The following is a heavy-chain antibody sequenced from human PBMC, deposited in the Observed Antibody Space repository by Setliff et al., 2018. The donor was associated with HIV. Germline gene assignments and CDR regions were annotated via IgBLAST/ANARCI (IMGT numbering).Heavy chain of an antibody. V-gene: IGHV4-4*08. CDR3: ARQITMVRGVYQPYYYYYMDV. D-gene: IGHD3-10*01. CDR2: IYTSGST. Sequence: PSETLSLTCTVSGGSISSSYWSWIRQPPGKGLEWIGYIYTSGSTYYNPSLKSRVIISVDTSKSQFSLKLTSVTAADTAVYYCARQITMVRGVYQPYYYYYMDVWGKGTTVTVSS. J-gene: IGHJ6*03. CDR1: GGSISSSY.